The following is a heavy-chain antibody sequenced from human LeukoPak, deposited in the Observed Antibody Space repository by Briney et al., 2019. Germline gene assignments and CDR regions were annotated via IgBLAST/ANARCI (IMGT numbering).Heavy chain of an antibody. CDR2: ISSSGSTI. Sequence: PGGSLRLSCAASGFTFSDYYMSWIRQAPGKGLEWVSYISSSGSTIYYADSVKGRFTISRDNAKNSLYLQMNSLRAEDTAVYYCARPRAPDYGGNPSQPFDYWGQGTLVTVSS. D-gene: IGHD4-23*01. CDR1: GFTFSDYY. J-gene: IGHJ4*02. CDR3: ARPRAPDYGGNPSQPFDY. V-gene: IGHV3-11*04.